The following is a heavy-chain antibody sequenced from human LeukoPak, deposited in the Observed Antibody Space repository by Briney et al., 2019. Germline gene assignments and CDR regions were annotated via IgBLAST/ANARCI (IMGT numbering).Heavy chain of an antibody. CDR1: GFTFSSYG. CDR2: IWYDGSNK. J-gene: IGHJ4*02. Sequence: GRSLRLSCAASGFTFSSYGMHWVRQAPGKGLEWVAVIWYDGSNKYYADSVKGRFTISRDNSKNTLYLQMNSLRAEDTAVYYCAREMATLNIDYWGQGTLVTVSS. V-gene: IGHV3-33*01. D-gene: IGHD5-24*01. CDR3: AREMATLNIDY.